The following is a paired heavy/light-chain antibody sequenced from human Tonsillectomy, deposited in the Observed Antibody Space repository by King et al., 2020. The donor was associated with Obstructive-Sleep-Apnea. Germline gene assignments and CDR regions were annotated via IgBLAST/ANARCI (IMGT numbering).Heavy chain of an antibody. CDR1: GFTFSNYA. D-gene: IGHD7-27*01. Sequence: EVQLLESGGGFVQPGGSLRLSCATSGFTFSNYAMNWVRQAPGKGLEWVSTISDSAVYIYYADSVKGRFTVSRDNSKNTLYLHMNSLRAEDTAVYYCAKEIRNTNWGPGYWGQGTLVTVSS. V-gene: IGHV3-23*01. J-gene: IGHJ4*02. CDR3: AKEIRNTNWGPGY. CDR2: ISDSAVYI.
Light chain of an antibody. CDR1: SSDVGAYNH. J-gene: IGLJ3*02. CDR3: SSYTRSSTWV. CDR2: DVN. Sequence: QSALTQPASVSGSPGQSITISCTGTSSDVGAYNHVSWYQQHPGKAPKLMIYDVNNRASGVSYRFSGSKSGSTASLSISGLQAEDEADYYCSSYTRSSTWVFGGGTKLTVL. V-gene: IGLV2-14*01.